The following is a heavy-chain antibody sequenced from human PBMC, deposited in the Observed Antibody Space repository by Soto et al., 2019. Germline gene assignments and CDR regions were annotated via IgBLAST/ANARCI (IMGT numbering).Heavy chain of an antibody. V-gene: IGHV3-23*01. Sequence: EGQLLQSGGGLVQPGESLRLSCAASGFTFSSSGMSWVRQAPGKGLEWVSSISIRGDYRYYADSVKGRFIISRDNSKNTLYLQMSSRTAEDTALYYCANHGGFDFWGQGTMVAVSS. CDR1: GFTFSSSG. J-gene: IGHJ3*01. CDR2: ISIRGDYR. CDR3: ANHGGFDF. D-gene: IGHD4-17*01.